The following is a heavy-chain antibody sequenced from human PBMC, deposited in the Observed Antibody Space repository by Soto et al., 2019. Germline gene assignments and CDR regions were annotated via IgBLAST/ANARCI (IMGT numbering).Heavy chain of an antibody. D-gene: IGHD3-3*01. CDR1: GGSFSGYY. Sequence: SETLSLTCAVYGGSFSGYYWSWIRQPPGKGLEWIGEINHSGSTNYNPSLKSRVTISVDTSKNQFSLKLSSVTAADTAVYYCARGNYDCWSGRMPYYYYMDVWGKGTTVTVSS. J-gene: IGHJ6*03. CDR2: INHSGST. CDR3: ARGNYDCWSGRMPYYYYMDV. V-gene: IGHV4-34*01.